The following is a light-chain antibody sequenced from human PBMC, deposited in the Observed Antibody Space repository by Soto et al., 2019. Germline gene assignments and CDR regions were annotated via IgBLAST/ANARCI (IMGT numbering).Light chain of an antibody. CDR2: GSS. J-gene: IGKJ5*01. CDR1: QSVGSN. CDR3: QQYTHLPPIT. Sequence: SVKTHTPGSLSWSPGKGASSSCRASQSVGSNLAWFQQKPGQAPRLLIYGSSTRATGVPARFSGSGSGADFTLTISTLSSDDLALYSCQQYTHLPPITFGQGTRLEIK. V-gene: IGKV3-15*01.